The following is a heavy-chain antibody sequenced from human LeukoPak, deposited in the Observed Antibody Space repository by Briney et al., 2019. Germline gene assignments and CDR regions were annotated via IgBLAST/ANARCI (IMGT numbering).Heavy chain of an antibody. CDR1: GYTFTIYG. J-gene: IGHJ4*02. CDR3: ARVRGSGYDFFLVDY. V-gene: IGHV1-18*01. CDR2: ISAYNGNT. D-gene: IGHD5-12*01. Sequence: GASVKVSCKASGYTFTIYGISWVRQAPGQGLEWMGWISAYNGNTNYAQKLQGRVTMTTDTSTSTAYMELRSLRSDDTAVYYCARVRGSGYDFFLVDYWGQGTLVTVSS.